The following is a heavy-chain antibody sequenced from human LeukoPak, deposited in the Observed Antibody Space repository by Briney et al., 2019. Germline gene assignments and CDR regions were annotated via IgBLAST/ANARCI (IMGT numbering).Heavy chain of an antibody. CDR2: IIPSGGST. Sequence: ASVKVSCKASGGTFTSYYMHWVRQAPGQGLEWMGIIIPSGGSTSHAQKFQGRVTMTRDMSTSTVYMELSSLKSEDTAVYYCARDSGSYHTNEPHYVDVWGKGTTVTVSS. D-gene: IGHD1-26*01. CDR1: GGTFTSYY. V-gene: IGHV1-46*01. CDR3: ARDSGSYHTNEPHYVDV. J-gene: IGHJ6*03.